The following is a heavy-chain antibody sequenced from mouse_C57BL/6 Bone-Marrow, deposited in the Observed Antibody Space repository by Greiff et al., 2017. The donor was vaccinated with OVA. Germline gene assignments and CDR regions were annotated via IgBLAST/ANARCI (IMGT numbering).Heavy chain of an antibody. J-gene: IGHJ3*01. V-gene: IGHV1-82*01. CDR2: IYPGDGDT. CDR1: GYAFSSSW. CDR3: ARGGAAQATPWFAY. D-gene: IGHD3-2*02. Sequence: QVQLQQSGPELVKPGASVKISCKASGYAFSSSWMNWVKQRPGKGLEWIGRIYPGDGDTNYNGKFKGKATLTADKSSSTAYMQLSSLTSEDSAVYFCARGGAAQATPWFAYWGQGTLVTVSA.